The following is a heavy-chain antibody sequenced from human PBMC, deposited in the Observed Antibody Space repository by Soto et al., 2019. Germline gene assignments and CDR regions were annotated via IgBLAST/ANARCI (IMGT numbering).Heavy chain of an antibody. CDR2: IKQDGSEK. V-gene: IGHV3-7*01. Sequence: GGSLRLSCAASGFTFSSYWMSWVRQAPGKGLEWVANIKQDGSEKYYVDSVKGRFTISRDNAKNSLYLQMNSLRAEDTAVYYCARIRVATIDAVDYWGQGTLVTVSS. CDR3: ARIRVATIDAVDY. D-gene: IGHD5-12*01. CDR1: GFTFSSYW. J-gene: IGHJ4*02.